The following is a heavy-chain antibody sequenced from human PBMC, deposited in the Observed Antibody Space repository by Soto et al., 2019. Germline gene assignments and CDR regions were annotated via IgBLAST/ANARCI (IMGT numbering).Heavy chain of an antibody. V-gene: IGHV1-18*04. CDR3: AREYIAVAGFRYYFDY. D-gene: IGHD6-19*01. CDR2: ISGYNGNT. CDR1: GYTFSNYG. Sequence: GASVKVSCKASGYTFSNYGLSWVRQAPGQGLEWMGWISGYNGNTNYAENLQGRVTMTTDKSTSTAYMELSSLRSEDTAVYYCAREYIAVAGFRYYFDYWGQGTLVTVSS. J-gene: IGHJ4*02.